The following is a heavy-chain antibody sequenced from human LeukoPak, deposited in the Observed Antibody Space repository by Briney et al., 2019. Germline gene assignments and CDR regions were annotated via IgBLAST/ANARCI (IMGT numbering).Heavy chain of an antibody. CDR1: GYTFTSYG. Sequence: ASVKASCKASGYTFTSYGISWVRQAPGQGLEWMGWISAYNGNTNYAQKLQGRVTMTTDTSTSTAYMELRSLRSDDTAVYYCARVNTGQNWFDPWGQGTLVTVSS. CDR3: ARVNTGQNWFDP. V-gene: IGHV1-18*01. J-gene: IGHJ5*02. CDR2: ISAYNGNT.